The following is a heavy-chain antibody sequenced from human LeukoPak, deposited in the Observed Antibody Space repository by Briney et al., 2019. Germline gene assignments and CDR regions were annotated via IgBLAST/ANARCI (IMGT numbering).Heavy chain of an antibody. CDR3: ARRGRYDPLGDAFDI. V-gene: IGHV3-74*01. J-gene: IGHJ3*02. CDR1: GFTFSSYW. CDR2: INSDGSST. Sequence: GGSLRLSCAACGFTFSSYWMHWLRQAPGKGLVWVSRINSDGSSTSYADSVKGRFTISRDNAKNTLYLKIKSLRDEDTAVYYCARRGRYDPLGDAFDIWGQGTMVTVSS. D-gene: IGHD1-1*01.